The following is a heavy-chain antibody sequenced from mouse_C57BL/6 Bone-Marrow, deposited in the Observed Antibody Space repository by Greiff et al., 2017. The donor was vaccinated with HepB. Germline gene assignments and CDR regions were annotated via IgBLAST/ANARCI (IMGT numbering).Heavy chain of an antibody. CDR2: INPSTGRT. D-gene: IGHD1-1*01. V-gene: IGHV1-42*01. CDR1: GYSFTGYY. Sequence: EVQLQQSGPELVKPGASVKISCKASGYSFTGYYMNWVKQSPEKSLEWIGEINPSTGRTTYNQKFKAKATLTVDKSSSTAYMQLKSLTSEDSAVYYCARFATPYFDYWGQGTTLTVSS. CDR3: ARFATPYFDY. J-gene: IGHJ2*01.